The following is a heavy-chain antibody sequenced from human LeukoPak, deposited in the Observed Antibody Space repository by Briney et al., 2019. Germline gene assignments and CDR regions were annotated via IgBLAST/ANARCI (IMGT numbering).Heavy chain of an antibody. Sequence: GGSLRLSCAASGFNVSSKYMSWVRQAPGKGLEWVSVIYSGGTTYYADSVKGRFTISRDNSKNTLYLQMNSLRAEDTAVYYCARDGFLGPVTAYLDYWGQGTPVTVSS. CDR2: IYSGGTT. CDR3: ARDGFLGPVTAYLDY. V-gene: IGHV3-53*01. J-gene: IGHJ4*02. CDR1: GFNVSSKY. D-gene: IGHD2-21*02.